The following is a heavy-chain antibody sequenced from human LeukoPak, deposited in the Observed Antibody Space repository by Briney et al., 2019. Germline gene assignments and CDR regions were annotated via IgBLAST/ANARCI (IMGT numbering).Heavy chain of an antibody. D-gene: IGHD6-19*01. CDR1: GYTFTNYY. J-gene: IGHJ4*02. CDR2: ISPSGGST. V-gene: IGHV1-46*01. CDR3: ARDGVAGTYYFDY. Sequence: ASVKVSCKPSGYTFTNYYLHWVRQAPGQGLEWMGMISPSGGSTSYPQKFQGRVTMTRDTSTSTVYMELSSLRPEDTAIYFCARDGVAGTYYFDYWGQGTVVTVSS.